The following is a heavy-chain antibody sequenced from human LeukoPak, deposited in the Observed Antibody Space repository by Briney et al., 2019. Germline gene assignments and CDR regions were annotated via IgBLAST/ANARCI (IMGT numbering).Heavy chain of an antibody. Sequence: SGGSLRLSCAASGFTFSNCAMSWVRQAPGKGLEWVAVIWYDGSNKYYADSVKGRFTISRDNSKNTLYLQMNSLRAEYTAVYYCARDKPPPYYYDSSGIFDYWGQGTLVTVSS. J-gene: IGHJ4*02. CDR3: ARDKPPPYYYDSSGIFDY. V-gene: IGHV3-33*08. CDR2: IWYDGSNK. CDR1: GFTFSNCA. D-gene: IGHD3-22*01.